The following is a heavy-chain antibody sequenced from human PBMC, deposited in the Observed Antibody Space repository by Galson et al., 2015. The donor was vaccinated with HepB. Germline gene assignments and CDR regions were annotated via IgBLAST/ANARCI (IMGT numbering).Heavy chain of an antibody. CDR3: VRGDNYGLFDY. CDR1: GFTFDDYA. V-gene: IGHV3-9*01. Sequence: SLRLSCAASGFTFDDYAMHWVRQAPGKGLEWVSGISWNSGNIGYADSVKGRFTISRDNAKNSLYLQMNSLRAEDTALYYCVRGDNYGLFDYWGQGTLVTVSS. CDR2: ISWNSGNI. J-gene: IGHJ4*02. D-gene: IGHD5-18*01.